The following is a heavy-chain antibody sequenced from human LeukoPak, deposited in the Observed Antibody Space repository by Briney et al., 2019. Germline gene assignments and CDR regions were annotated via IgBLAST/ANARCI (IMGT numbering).Heavy chain of an antibody. Sequence: ASVKVSCKASGYTFTGYYMHWVRQAPGQGLEWMGWINPNSGGINYAQKFQGRITMTRDTSISTAYMEVSRLTSDDTAAYYCARGYCTTSSCRGGHDYWGQGTLVTVSS. V-gene: IGHV1-2*02. J-gene: IGHJ4*02. CDR3: ARGYCTTSSCRGGHDY. D-gene: IGHD2-8*01. CDR1: GYTFTGYY. CDR2: INPNSGGI.